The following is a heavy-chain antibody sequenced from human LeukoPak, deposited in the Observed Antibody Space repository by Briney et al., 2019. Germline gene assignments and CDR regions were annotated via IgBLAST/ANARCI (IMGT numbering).Heavy chain of an antibody. CDR1: GGSISSFY. Sequence: SETLSLTCTVSGGSISSFYWSWIRQSPGKGLEWIGYIHYSGSTNYNPSLKSRVTISLDTSKNQFSLKLSSVAAADTAVYYCARSSGSGSYFHYWGQGTLVTVSS. CDR3: ARSSGSGSYFHY. J-gene: IGHJ4*02. V-gene: IGHV4-59*01. CDR2: IHYSGST. D-gene: IGHD3-10*01.